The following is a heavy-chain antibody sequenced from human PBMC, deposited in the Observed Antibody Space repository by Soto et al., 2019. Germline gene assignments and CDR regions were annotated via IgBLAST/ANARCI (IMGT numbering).Heavy chain of an antibody. J-gene: IGHJ4*02. V-gene: IGHV3-30*18. Sequence: QVQLVESGGGVVQPGRSLRLSCAASGFTFSSYGMHWVRQAPGKGLEWEAVISYDGSNKYYADSVKGRFTISRDNSNNTLYLQMNSLRAEDTAVYYCAKSLKIAAQDYWGQGTLVTVSS. CDR2: ISYDGSNK. CDR1: GFTFSSYG. CDR3: AKSLKIAAQDY. D-gene: IGHD6-6*01.